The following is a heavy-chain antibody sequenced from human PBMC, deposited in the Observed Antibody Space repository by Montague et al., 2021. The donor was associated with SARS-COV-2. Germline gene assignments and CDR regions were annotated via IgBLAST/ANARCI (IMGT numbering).Heavy chain of an antibody. CDR2: IYYTGNT. J-gene: IGHJ3*01. D-gene: IGHD3-22*01. CDR3: ARLKRYFDSSGSPSDFDF. Sequence: SETLSLTCTVSGGSITNNIDYWAWIRQPPGKGLEWIGSIYYTGNTYYNPSLKSRVTISVVMSKNHFTLKLSSVAAAETAVYYCARLKRYFDSSGSPSDFDFWGQGTKVTVSS. CDR1: GGSITNNIDY. V-gene: IGHV4-39*02.